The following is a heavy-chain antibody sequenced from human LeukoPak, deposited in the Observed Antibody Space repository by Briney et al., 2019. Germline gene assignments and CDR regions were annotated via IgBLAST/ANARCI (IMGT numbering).Heavy chain of an antibody. D-gene: IGHD3-22*01. CDR2: INPNSGGT. CDR3: ARDPRSGYYGADI. V-gene: IGHV1-2*04. Sequence: GASVKVSCKASGGTFSSYAISWVRQAPGQGLEWMGWINPNSGGTNYAQKFQGWVTMTRDTSISTAYMELSRLRSDDTAVYYCARDPRSGYYGADIWGQGTMVTVSS. J-gene: IGHJ3*02. CDR1: GGTFSSYA.